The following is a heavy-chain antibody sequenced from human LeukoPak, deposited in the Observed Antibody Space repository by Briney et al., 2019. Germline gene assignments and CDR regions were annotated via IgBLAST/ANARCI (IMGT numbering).Heavy chain of an antibody. CDR1: GGSIRSTTYY. D-gene: IGHD6-19*01. J-gene: IGHJ4*02. CDR2: IYYSGNT. V-gene: IGHV4-39*07. CDR3: AKPSIAVAAHSIIYYFED. Sequence: SSETGSLTCSVSGGSIRSTTYYWGWIRQPPGKGLEWIGSIYYSGNTYYSPSLMSRVTISVDTSKNQFSLNLSSVTAEDTAVYFCAKPSIAVAAHSIIYYFEDWGQGTLVTVSS.